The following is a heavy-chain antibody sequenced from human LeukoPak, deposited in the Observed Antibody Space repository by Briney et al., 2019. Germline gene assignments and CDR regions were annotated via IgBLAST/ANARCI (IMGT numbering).Heavy chain of an antibody. CDR2: MNPNSGNT. CDR3: ARDRFLLAVAGTPSYYFDY. D-gene: IGHD6-19*01. Sequence: ASVKVSCKASGYTFTSYGISWVRQATGQGLEWMGWMNPNSGNTGYAQKFQGRVTITRNTSISTAYMELSRLRSDDTAVYYCARDRFLLAVAGTPSYYFDYWGQGTLVTVSS. J-gene: IGHJ4*02. V-gene: IGHV1-8*03. CDR1: GYTFTSYG.